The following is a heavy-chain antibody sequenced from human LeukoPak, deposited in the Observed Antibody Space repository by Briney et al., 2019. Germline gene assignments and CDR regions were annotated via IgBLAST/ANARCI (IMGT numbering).Heavy chain of an antibody. J-gene: IGHJ4*02. CDR3: ARDGGYSYGFDY. CDR1: GFTFSSYE. D-gene: IGHD5-18*01. V-gene: IGHV3-48*03. CDR2: ISSSGSTI. Sequence: GGSLRLSCAASGFTFSSYEMNWVRQAPGKGLEWVSYISSSGSTIYYADSVKGRFTISRDNAMNSLYLQMNSLRAEDTAVYYCARDGGYSYGFDYWGQGTLVTVSS.